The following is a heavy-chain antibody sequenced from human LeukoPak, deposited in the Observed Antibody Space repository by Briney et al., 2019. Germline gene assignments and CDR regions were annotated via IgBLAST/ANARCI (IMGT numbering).Heavy chain of an antibody. J-gene: IGHJ6*02. CDR2: MNPNSGNT. CDR3: ASAYCGGDCYPNYGMDV. CDR1: GYTFTSYD. Sequence: ASVKVPCKASGYTFTSYDINWVRQATGQGLEWMGWMNPNSGNTGYAQKFQGRVTMTRNTSISTAYMELSSLRSEDTAVYYCASAYCGGDCYPNYGMDVWGQGTTVTVSS. D-gene: IGHD2-21*02. V-gene: IGHV1-8*01.